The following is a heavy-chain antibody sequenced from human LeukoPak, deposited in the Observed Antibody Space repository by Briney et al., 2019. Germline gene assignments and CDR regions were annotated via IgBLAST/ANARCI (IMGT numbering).Heavy chain of an antibody. CDR3: ATWAFYHGLDV. J-gene: IGHJ6*02. CDR2: INSDGGKT. Sequence: GGSLRLSCAASGFAFHAFDMYWVRQAPGKGLERVSRINSDGGKTYYADSVRGRFTISRDNSKNSLYLQMNSLRTDDAALYYCATWAFYHGLDVWGQGTTDTVSS. CDR1: GFAFHAFD. D-gene: IGHD1-26*01. V-gene: IGHV3-43*02.